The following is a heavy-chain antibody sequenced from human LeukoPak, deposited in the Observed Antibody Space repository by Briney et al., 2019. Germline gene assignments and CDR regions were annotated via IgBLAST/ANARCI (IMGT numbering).Heavy chain of an antibody. CDR3: ARGVDRDGYNSWFDP. CDR2: VNPNSGGT. D-gene: IGHD5-24*01. CDR1: GYTFTGYY. J-gene: IGHJ5*02. V-gene: IGHV1-2*02. Sequence: ASVTVSCKASGYTFTGYYIHWVRQAPGQGLEWMGWVNPNSGGTNFAQKFQGRVTMTRDTSISTAYMELSGLTSDDTAVYYCARGVDRDGYNSWFDPWGQGTLVTVSS.